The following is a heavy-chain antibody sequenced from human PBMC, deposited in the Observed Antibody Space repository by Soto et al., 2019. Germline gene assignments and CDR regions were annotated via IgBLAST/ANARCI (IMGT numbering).Heavy chain of an antibody. CDR1: GGTFGSYA. CDR3: SRDSVVATHAFDI. Sequence: QVQLVQSGAEVKKPGSSVKVSCKASGGTFGSYAISWVRQAPGQGLEWMGGIIPIFATANYAQKFQGRVTITADDSTNTAYMELSSLRSEDTAVYYCSRDSVVATHAFDIWGRGTMVTVSS. J-gene: IGHJ3*02. V-gene: IGHV1-69*12. CDR2: IIPIFATA. D-gene: IGHD1-26*01.